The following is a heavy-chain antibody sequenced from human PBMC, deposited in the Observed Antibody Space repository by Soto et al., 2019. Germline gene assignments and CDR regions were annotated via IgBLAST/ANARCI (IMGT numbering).Heavy chain of an antibody. D-gene: IGHD3-16*01. V-gene: IGHV3-21*01. Sequence: EVQLVESGGGLAKPGGSLRLSCAASGFTFSSYSMNWVRQAPGKGLEWVSSISSSSSYIYYADSVKGRFTISRDNAKNSLYLQMNSLRAEDTAVYYCARGGGLRLGFDYWGQGTLVTVSS. J-gene: IGHJ4*02. CDR3: ARGGGLRLGFDY. CDR2: ISSSSSYI. CDR1: GFTFSSYS.